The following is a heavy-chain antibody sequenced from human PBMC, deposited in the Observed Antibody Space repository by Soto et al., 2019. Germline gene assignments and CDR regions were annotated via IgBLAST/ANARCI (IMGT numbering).Heavy chain of an antibody. CDR1: GYSFTSYW. V-gene: IGHV5-10-1*01. D-gene: IGHD3-10*01. Sequence: PGESLKISCKGSGYSFTSYWISWVRQMPGKGLEWMGRIDPSDSYTNYSPSFQGHVTISADKSISTAYLQWSSLKASDTAMYYCARLEGYYGSVSYYLREYYYYYGMDVWGQGSTVTVSS. CDR3: ARLEGYYGSVSYYLREYYYYYGMDV. J-gene: IGHJ6*02. CDR2: IDPSDSYT.